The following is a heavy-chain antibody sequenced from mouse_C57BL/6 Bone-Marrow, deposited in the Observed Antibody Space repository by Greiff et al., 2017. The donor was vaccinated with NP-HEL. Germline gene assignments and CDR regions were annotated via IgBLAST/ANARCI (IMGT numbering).Heavy chain of an antibody. Sequence: QVQLQQSGAELVKPGASVKISCKASGYAFSSYWMNWVKQRPGKGLEWIGQIYPGDGDTNYNGKFKGKATLTADKSSSTAYMQLSSLTSEDSAVYFCARWNYGSHWYFDVWGTGTTVTVSS. J-gene: IGHJ1*03. CDR1: GYAFSSYW. V-gene: IGHV1-80*01. D-gene: IGHD1-1*01. CDR3: ARWNYGSHWYFDV. CDR2: IYPGDGDT.